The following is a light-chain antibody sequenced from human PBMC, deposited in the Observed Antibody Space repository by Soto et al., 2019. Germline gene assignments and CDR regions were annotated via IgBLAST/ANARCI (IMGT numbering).Light chain of an antibody. CDR2: DAS. Sequence: DIQMTQSPSTLSASVGDTVTVTFLASQTITTSLAWYQQQPGTAPKVLIYDASTLESGVPSRFSGSGSGTEFTLTISSLQPADFATYYCQQYGSYPRTFGQGTKVDIK. J-gene: IGKJ1*01. CDR3: QQYGSYPRT. V-gene: IGKV1-5*01. CDR1: QTITTS.